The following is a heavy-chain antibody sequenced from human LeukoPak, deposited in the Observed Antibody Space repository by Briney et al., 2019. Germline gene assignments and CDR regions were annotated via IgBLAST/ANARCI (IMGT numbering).Heavy chain of an antibody. V-gene: IGHV4-61*02. CDR1: GGSISSGSYY. CDR3: AGAPAGSLEWLSPFDY. D-gene: IGHD3-3*01. CDR2: IYASGST. Sequence: SQTLSLTYTVSGGSISSGSYYWSWIRQPAGKGLEWIGRIYASGSTNYNPSLKSRVTISVDTSKNQLSLKLSSVTAADTAVYYCAGAPAGSLEWLSPFDYWGQGTLVTVSS. J-gene: IGHJ4*02.